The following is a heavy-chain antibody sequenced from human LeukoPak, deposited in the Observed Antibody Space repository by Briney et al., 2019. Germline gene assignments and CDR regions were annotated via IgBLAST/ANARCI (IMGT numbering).Heavy chain of an antibody. V-gene: IGHV4-4*02. CDR1: GGSISSSNW. J-gene: IGHJ5*02. D-gene: IGHD2-2*01. CDR2: IYYSGSP. CDR3: ARLSYCSSTSCKNNWFDP. Sequence: SETLSLTCAVSGGSISSSNWWSWVRQPPGKGLEWIAYIYYSGSPNYNPSLKSRITMSVDTSKNQFSLKLSSVTAADTAVYYCARLSYCSSTSCKNNWFDPWGQGTLVTVSS.